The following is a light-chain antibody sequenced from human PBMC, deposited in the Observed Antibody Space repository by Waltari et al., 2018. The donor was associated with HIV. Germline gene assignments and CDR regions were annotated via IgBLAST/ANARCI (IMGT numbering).Light chain of an antibody. CDR1: SPNLATNT. CDR2: HNH. J-gene: IGLJ3*02. V-gene: IGLV1-44*01. Sequence: QSVMTQPPSASATPGQTVTISCSGSSPNLATNTLTWYQQLPGTAPKLLIYHNHQRPSGVPDRFSGSKSGTSASLAISGLQSEDEAAYYCAAWDVSLSGLWVFGGGTKLTVL. CDR3: AAWDVSLSGLWV.